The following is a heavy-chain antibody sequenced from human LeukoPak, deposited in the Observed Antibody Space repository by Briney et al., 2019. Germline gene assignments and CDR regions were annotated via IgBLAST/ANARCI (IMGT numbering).Heavy chain of an antibody. CDR2: IIPIFGIA. V-gene: IGHV1-69*04. J-gene: IGHJ5*02. Sequence: SVKVSCKASGGTFSSYAISWVRQAPGQGLEWMGRIIPIFGIANYAQKFQGRVTITADKSTSTAYMELSSLRSEDTAVYYCARDFGGQRSSGWYLCFDPWGQGTLVTVSS. D-gene: IGHD6-19*01. CDR1: GGTFSSYA. CDR3: ARDFGGQRSSGWYLCFDP.